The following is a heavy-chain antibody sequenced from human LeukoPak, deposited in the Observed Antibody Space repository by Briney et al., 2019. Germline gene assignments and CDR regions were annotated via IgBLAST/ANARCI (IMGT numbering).Heavy chain of an antibody. CDR1: GFRFSDYW. CDR2: IKKDGSEK. V-gene: IGHV3-7*01. CDR3: VRQAGVY. Sequence: GGSLRLSCAASGFRFSDYWMTWVRQAPGKGLELVANIKKDGSEKNYVDSVEGRFTISRDNAKNSLYLQMNSLRVEDTGVYYCVRQAGVYWGQGTLVTVSS. J-gene: IGHJ4*02. D-gene: IGHD6-19*01.